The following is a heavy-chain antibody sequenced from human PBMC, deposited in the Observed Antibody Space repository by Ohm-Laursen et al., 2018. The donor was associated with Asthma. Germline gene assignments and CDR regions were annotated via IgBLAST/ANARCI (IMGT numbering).Heavy chain of an antibody. CDR2: IWYDGSNK. V-gene: IGHV3-33*01. Sequence: SLRLSCSASGFTFSSYGMHWVRQAPGKGLEWVAVIWYDGSNKYYADSVKGRFTISRDNSKNTLYLQMNSLGAEDTAVYYCARDDVLAGIDAFDIWGQGTMVTVSS. D-gene: IGHD6-19*01. CDR3: ARDDVLAGIDAFDI. J-gene: IGHJ3*02. CDR1: GFTFSSYG.